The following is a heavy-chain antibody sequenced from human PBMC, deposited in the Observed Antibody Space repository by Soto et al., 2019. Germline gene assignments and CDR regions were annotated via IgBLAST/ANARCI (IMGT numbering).Heavy chain of an antibody. J-gene: IGHJ4*02. CDR3: AKEGYCSGGSCLGFDY. D-gene: IGHD2-15*01. V-gene: IGHV3-23*01. CDR1: GFTFSSYA. CDR2: ISGSGGST. Sequence: GGSLRLSCAASGFTFSSYAMSWVRQAPGKGLEWVSAISGSGGSTYYADSVKGRFTISRDNSKNTLYLQMNSLRAEDTAIYYCAKEGYCSGGSCLGFDYWGRGTLVTVSS.